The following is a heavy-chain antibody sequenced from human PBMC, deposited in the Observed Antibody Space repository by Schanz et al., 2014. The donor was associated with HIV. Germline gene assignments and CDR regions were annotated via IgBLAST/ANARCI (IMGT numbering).Heavy chain of an antibody. CDR1: GFTFSNYA. D-gene: IGHD4-17*01. Sequence: EVQLLESGGGLVQPGGSLRLSCEASGFTFSNYAMSWVRQAPGKGLEWVSGISDTGVRTNYADSVKGRLTISRDNFENTLYLQMNSLRAEDTAVYYCAKSRGDSWPYGMDVWGQGTTVAVSS. J-gene: IGHJ6*02. CDR3: AKSRGDSWPYGMDV. V-gene: IGHV3-23*01. CDR2: ISDTGVRT.